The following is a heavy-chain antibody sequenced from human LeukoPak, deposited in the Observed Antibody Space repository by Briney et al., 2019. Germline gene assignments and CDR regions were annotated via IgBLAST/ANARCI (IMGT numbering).Heavy chain of an antibody. D-gene: IGHD3-16*01. J-gene: IGHJ4*02. Sequence: SETLSLTCAVYGGSFSGYCWSWIRQPPGKGLEWIGEINHSGSTNYNPSLKSRVTISVDTSKNQFSLKLSSVTAADTAVYYCARGGGGLIPGHFDYWGQGTLVTVSS. CDR2: INHSGST. CDR1: GGSFSGYC. V-gene: IGHV4-34*01. CDR3: ARGGGGLIPGHFDY.